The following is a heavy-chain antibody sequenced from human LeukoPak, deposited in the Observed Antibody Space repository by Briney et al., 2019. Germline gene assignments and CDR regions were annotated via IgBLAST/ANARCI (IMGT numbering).Heavy chain of an antibody. J-gene: IGHJ4*02. CDR2: INWNGGST. CDR1: GFTFDDYG. V-gene: IGHV3-20*04. D-gene: IGHD3-16*02. CDR3: ARDNHYDYVWGSYRLYYFDY. Sequence: PGGSLRLSCAASGFTFDDYGMSWVRQAPGKGLEWVSGINWNGGSTGYADSVKGRFTISRDNAKNSLYLQMNRLRAEDTALYYCARDNHYDYVWGSYRLYYFDYWGQGTLVTVSS.